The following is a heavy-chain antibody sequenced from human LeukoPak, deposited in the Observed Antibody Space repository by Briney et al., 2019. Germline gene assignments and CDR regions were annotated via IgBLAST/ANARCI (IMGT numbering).Heavy chain of an antibody. J-gene: IGHJ4*02. CDR1: GFTFSSHG. CDR2: TSYDGSTK. V-gene: IGHV3-30*03. CDR3: ARGGYSFDY. Sequence: GGSLRLSCAASGFTFSSHGMHWVRQAPGKGLEWVAVTSYDGSTKYYADSAKGRFNISRDNAKNSLYLQMNSLRVDDTAVYYCARGGYSFDYLGQGTLVTVSS. D-gene: IGHD5-12*01.